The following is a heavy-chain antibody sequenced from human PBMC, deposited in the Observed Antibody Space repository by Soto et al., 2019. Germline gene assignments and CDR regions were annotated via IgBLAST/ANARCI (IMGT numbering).Heavy chain of an antibody. J-gene: IGHJ4*02. Sequence: ASVKVSCKVSGYTLTELSMHWVRQAPGKGLEWMGGFDPEDGETIYAQKFQGRVTMTEDTSTDTAYMELSSLRSEDTAVYYCATPGPYCSGGSCYSGVDDWGQGTLVTVSS. V-gene: IGHV1-24*01. D-gene: IGHD2-15*01. CDR3: ATPGPYCSGGSCYSGVDD. CDR1: GYTLTELS. CDR2: FDPEDGET.